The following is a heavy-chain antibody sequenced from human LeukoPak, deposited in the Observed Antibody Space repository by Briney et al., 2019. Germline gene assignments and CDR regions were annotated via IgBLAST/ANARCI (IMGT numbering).Heavy chain of an antibody. CDR1: GYTFTSYD. CDR3: ARAGIYDSSGYYYAEYFQH. V-gene: IGHV1-8*01. CDR2: MNPNSGNT. Sequence: ASVKVSCKASGYTFTSYDINWVRQATGQGLEWMGWMNPNSGNTGYAQKFQGRVTMTRDTSISTAYMELSRLRSDDTAVYYCARAGIYDSSGYYYAEYFQHWGQGTLVTVSS. J-gene: IGHJ1*01. D-gene: IGHD3-22*01.